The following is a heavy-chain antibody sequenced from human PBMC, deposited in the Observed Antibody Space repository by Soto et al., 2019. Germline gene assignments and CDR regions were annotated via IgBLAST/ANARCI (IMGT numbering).Heavy chain of an antibody. CDR2: INHSGST. CDR3: ASYYSNYGHYYMDG. D-gene: IGHD4-4*01. V-gene: IGHV4-34*01. CDR1: GGSFSGYY. J-gene: IGHJ6*03. Sequence: SETLSLTCAVYGGSFSGYYWSWIRQPPGKGLEWIGEINHSGSTNYNPSLKSRVTISVDTSKNQFSLKLSSVTAADTAVYYCASYYSNYGHYYMDGCGKGTPLTVSS.